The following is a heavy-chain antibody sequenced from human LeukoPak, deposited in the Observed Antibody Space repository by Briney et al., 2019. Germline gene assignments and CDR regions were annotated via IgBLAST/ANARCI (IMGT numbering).Heavy chain of an antibody. Sequence: SETLSLTCAVSDGSISSGSYSCSWIRQPPGKGLEWIGYIYHSGSTYYNPSLKSRVTISVDRSKNQFSLNLSSVTAADTAVYDCARGGGAPYYGMDVWGRGTTVTVSS. V-gene: IGHV4-30-2*01. CDR1: DGSISSGSYS. CDR3: ARGGGAPYYGMDV. J-gene: IGHJ6*02. CDR2: IYHSGST. D-gene: IGHD3-16*01.